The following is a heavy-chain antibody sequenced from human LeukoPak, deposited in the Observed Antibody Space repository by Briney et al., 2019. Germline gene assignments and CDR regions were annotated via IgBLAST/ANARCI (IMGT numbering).Heavy chain of an antibody. Sequence: PGGSLRLSCAASGFAFSSYGMHWVRQAPGKGLEWVAVISYDGSNKYYADSVKGRFTISRDNYKNTLYLQMNSLRAEDTAVYYCAKGLAAAGTSSTSDYWGQGTLVPVSS. D-gene: IGHD6-13*01. CDR1: GFAFSSYG. V-gene: IGHV3-30*18. J-gene: IGHJ4*02. CDR3: AKGLAAAGTSSTSDY. CDR2: ISYDGSNK.